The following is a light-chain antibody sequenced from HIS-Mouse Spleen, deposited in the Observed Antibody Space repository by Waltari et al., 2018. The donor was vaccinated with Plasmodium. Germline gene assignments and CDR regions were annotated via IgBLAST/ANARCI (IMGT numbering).Light chain of an antibody. CDR2: LNSDGSH. CDR3: QTWGTGFWV. CDR1: SGHSSYS. V-gene: IGLV4-69*01. Sequence: QLVLTQSPSASASLGASVKLTCTLSSGHSSYSIAWHPQQTEKGPRYLMKLNSDGSHSKGDGIPDRFSGSSSGAERDLTISSLQSEDEADYYCQTWGTGFWVFGGGTKLTVL. J-gene: IGLJ3*02.